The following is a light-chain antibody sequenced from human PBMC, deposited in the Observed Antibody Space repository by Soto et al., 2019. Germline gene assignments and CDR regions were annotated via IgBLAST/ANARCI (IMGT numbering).Light chain of an antibody. CDR3: MQGLQPPLT. CDR1: QSLLHRNGYNY. CDR2: LGS. J-gene: IGKJ4*01. V-gene: IGKV2-28*01. Sequence: DIVLTQSPLSLPVTPGEPASISCRSSQSLLHRNGYNYLDWYLQKPGQSPLLLIHLGSNRASGVTNRFNGRGSGTDFILKISRVEAEDVGVYYCMQGLQPPLTFGGGTKVEIK.